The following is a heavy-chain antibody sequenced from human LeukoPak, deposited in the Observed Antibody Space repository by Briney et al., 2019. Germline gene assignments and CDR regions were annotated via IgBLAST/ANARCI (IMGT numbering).Heavy chain of an antibody. CDR1: GGSFSGYY. J-gene: IGHJ4*02. D-gene: IGHD3-22*01. Sequence: KPSETLSLTCAVYGGSFSGYYWSWIRQPPGKGLEWTGEIDHSGSTNYNPSLKRRVTISVDTSKNQFSLKLSSVTAADTAVYYCARGYDYYGSCGYGYWGQGTLVTVSS. CDR3: ARGYDYYGSCGYGY. V-gene: IGHV4-34*01. CDR2: IDHSGST.